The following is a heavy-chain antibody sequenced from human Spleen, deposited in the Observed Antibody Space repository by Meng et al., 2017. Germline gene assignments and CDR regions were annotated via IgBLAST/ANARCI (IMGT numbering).Heavy chain of an antibody. D-gene: IGHD2-15*01. J-gene: IGHJ5*02. Sequence: QVQLQESGPGLVKPSQTLSLTCTVSGDSISSDYFWSWIRQPPGKGLGGIGYIYQGGRPDSHQSLRSRFTISVDTSKNQFPQKLSSVTAEDPAVYYCKTYSAGGGGLGSWGQGTLVTVSS. CDR3: KTYSAGGGGLGS. V-gene: IGHV4-30-4*01. CDR1: GDSISSDYF. CDR2: IYQGGRP.